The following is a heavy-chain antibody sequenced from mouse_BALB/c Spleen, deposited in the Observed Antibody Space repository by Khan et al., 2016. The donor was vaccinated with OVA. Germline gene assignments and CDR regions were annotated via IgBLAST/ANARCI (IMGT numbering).Heavy chain of an antibody. CDR3: ARCGGYGSRYWLAY. CDR1: GYTFTSYT. V-gene: IGHV1-4*01. CDR2: INPTNDYT. D-gene: IGHD1-1*01. Sequence: QVQLKQSGAELARPGASVKMSCKASGYTFTSYTMHWVKQRPGQGLEWIGYINPTNDYTNYDQKFRDKATLTADKSSSTAYMQLSSLTSDDSAVXSCARCGGYGSRYWLAYWGQGTLVTVSA. J-gene: IGHJ3*01.